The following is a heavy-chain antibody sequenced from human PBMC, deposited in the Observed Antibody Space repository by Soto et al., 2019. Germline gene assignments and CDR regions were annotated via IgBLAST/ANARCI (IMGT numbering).Heavy chain of an antibody. CDR3: ARQGGNKFDY. V-gene: IGHV4-39*01. J-gene: IGHJ4*02. D-gene: IGHD3-16*01. CDR2: VHYRGNT. Sequence: QLQLQESGPGLVKPSETLSLSCTVSGDSVISDHYYWAWVHQPPGKGLEWIGNVHYRGNTYQNPSLKSRVTITVDTSSNQVSLKLPSVTAADTSVYYCARQGGNKFDYWGQGTLVTVSS. CDR1: GDSVISDHYY.